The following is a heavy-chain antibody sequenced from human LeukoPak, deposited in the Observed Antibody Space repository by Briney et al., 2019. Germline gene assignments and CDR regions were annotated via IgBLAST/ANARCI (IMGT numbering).Heavy chain of an antibody. D-gene: IGHD1-26*01. CDR1: GGSITSSSYY. CDR3: ARFRPKVSGSYYPRSANLYYFDY. J-gene: IGHJ4*02. Sequence: SETLSLTCTVSGGSITSSSYYWGWIRQPPGKGLEWIGSVYYSGSTYYNPSLKRRVTMSVDTSKNQFSLKLSSVTAADTAVYYCARFRPKVSGSYYPRSANLYYFDYWGQGTLVTVSS. CDR2: VYYSGST. V-gene: IGHV4-39*01.